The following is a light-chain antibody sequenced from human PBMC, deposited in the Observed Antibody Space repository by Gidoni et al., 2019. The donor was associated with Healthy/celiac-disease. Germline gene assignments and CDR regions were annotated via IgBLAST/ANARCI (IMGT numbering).Light chain of an antibody. CDR1: QDISNY. V-gene: IGKV1-33*01. Sequence: DIQMPQSPSSLSASVGDSVTITCQASQDISNYLNLYQQKPGKAPKLLIYDASNLETGVPSRFSGSGSGTDFTFTISSLQPEDIATYYCQQYDNLPLTFGGGTKVEIK. J-gene: IGKJ4*01. CDR3: QQYDNLPLT. CDR2: DAS.